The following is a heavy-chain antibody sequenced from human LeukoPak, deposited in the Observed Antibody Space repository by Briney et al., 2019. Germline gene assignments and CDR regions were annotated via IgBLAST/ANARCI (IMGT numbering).Heavy chain of an antibody. D-gene: IGHD6-13*01. Sequence: GGSLRLSCAASGFTFSSYAMPWVRQAPGKGLEWVAVISYDGSNKYYADSVKGRFTISRDNSKNTLYLQMNSLRAEDTAVYYCAKDWEAAAPDYWRQGTLVTVCS. V-gene: IGHV3-30*18. CDR2: ISYDGSNK. CDR1: GFTFSSYA. CDR3: AKDWEAAAPDY. J-gene: IGHJ4*02.